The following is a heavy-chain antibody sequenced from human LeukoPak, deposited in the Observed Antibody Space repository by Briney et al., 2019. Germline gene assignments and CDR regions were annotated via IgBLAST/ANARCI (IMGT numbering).Heavy chain of an antibody. V-gene: IGHV5-51*01. CDR2: IYPGDSDT. CDR1: GYSFTNYW. J-gene: IGHJ4*02. CDR3: ATRITPMVTKSAEYYFDY. Sequence: GESLKISCKGSGYSFTNYWIGWVRQMPGKGLEWMGIIYPGDSDTRYSPPFQGQVTMSADKSINTAYLQWSSLKASDSPMYYCATRITPMVTKSAEYYFDYWGQGTLVTVSS. D-gene: IGHD5-18*01.